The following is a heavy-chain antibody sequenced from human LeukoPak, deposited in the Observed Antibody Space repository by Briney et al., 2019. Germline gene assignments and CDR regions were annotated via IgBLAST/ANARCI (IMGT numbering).Heavy chain of an antibody. CDR2: ISGSAYST. V-gene: IGHV3-23*01. Sequence: GGSLRLSCAASGFTFSSYAMSWVRQATGKGLEWVSGISGSAYSTYYADSVQGRFTISRDNSKNTLYLQMNSLRAEDTAVYYCAKEAGYSGYDYPDYWGQGTLVTVSS. CDR3: AKEAGYSGYDYPDY. J-gene: IGHJ4*02. D-gene: IGHD5-12*01. CDR1: GFTFSSYA.